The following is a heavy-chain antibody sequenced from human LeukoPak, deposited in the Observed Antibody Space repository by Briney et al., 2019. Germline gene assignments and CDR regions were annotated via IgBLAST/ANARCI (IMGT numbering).Heavy chain of an antibody. J-gene: IGHJ4*02. D-gene: IGHD6-19*01. Sequence: PGGSLRLSCAASGFTFSSYAMSWVRQAPGKGLEWVSAISGSGGSTYYADSVKGRFTISRDNSKNTLYLQMNSLRAEDTAVYYCAFSKRGQWLGNFDYWGQGTLVTVSS. CDR2: ISGSGGST. CDR3: AFSKRGQWLGNFDY. CDR1: GFTFSSYA. V-gene: IGHV3-23*01.